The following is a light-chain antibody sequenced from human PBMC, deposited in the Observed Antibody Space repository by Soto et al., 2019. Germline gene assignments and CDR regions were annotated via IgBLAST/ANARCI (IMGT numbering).Light chain of an antibody. CDR2: EVS. CDR3: FSYTSSGTYV. Sequence: QSVLTQPASVSGSPGQSITISCTGTSSYVGNYKYVSWYQQHPGKAPKLMIYEVSNRPSGVSNRFSGSKSGNTASLIISGFQAEEETDYYCFSYTSSGTYVFGTGTKLTVL. CDR1: SSYVGNYKY. V-gene: IGLV2-14*01. J-gene: IGLJ1*01.